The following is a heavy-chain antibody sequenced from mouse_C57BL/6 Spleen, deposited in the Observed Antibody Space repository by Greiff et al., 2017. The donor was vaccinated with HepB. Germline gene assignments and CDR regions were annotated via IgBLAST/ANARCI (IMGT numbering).Heavy chain of an antibody. CDR2: INPNNGGT. CDR1: GYTFTDYN. Sequence: EVQLQQSGPELVKPGASVKIPCKASGYTFTDYNMDWVKQSHGKSLEWIGDINPNNGGTIYNQKFKGKATLTVDKSSSTAYMELRSLTSEDTAVYYCARSDIGGNYAWFAYWGQGTLVTVSA. D-gene: IGHD2-1*01. J-gene: IGHJ3*01. CDR3: ARSDIGGNYAWFAY. V-gene: IGHV1-18*01.